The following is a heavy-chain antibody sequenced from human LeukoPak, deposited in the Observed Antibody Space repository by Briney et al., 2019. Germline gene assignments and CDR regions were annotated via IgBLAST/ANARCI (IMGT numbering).Heavy chain of an antibody. CDR3: ARAYSSSSPFDY. J-gene: IGHJ4*02. CDR2: INPSGGNT. D-gene: IGHD6-6*01. V-gene: IGHV1-46*01. Sequence: ASVKVSCKASGYFLTSYYMFWLRQAPGHGLEWMGIINPSGGNTNYEQKFQGRVTMTRDTSTSTVHMELRSLRSEDTAVYYCARAYSSSSPFDYGGQGTPVSVSS. CDR1: GYFLTSYY.